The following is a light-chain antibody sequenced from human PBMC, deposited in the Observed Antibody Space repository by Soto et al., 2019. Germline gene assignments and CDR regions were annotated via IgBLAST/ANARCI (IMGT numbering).Light chain of an antibody. CDR3: QQYYIYPPA. V-gene: IGKV1-5*03. CDR1: QNVRIY. J-gene: IGKJ3*01. Sequence: DIQMTQSPSTLSASVGDRVTITCRASQNVRIYLAWYQQKPGKAPKLLIYQTSSLQSGVPSRFSGSGSETEFTLATSSLQPEDFATYYCQQYYIYPPAFGRGTKVEIK. CDR2: QTS.